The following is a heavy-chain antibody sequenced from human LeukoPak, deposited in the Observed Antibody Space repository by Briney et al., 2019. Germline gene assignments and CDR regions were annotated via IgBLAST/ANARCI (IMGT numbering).Heavy chain of an antibody. V-gene: IGHV1-69*04. CDR1: GGTFSSYA. CDR2: IIPILGIA. J-gene: IGHJ3*02. CDR3: ARDSRRDDAFDI. Sequence: GSSVKVSCKASGGTFSSYAISWVRQAPGQGLEWMGRIIPILGIANYAQKFQGRVTITADKSTSTAYMELSGLRSEDTAVYYCARDSRRDDAFDIWGQGTMVTVSS.